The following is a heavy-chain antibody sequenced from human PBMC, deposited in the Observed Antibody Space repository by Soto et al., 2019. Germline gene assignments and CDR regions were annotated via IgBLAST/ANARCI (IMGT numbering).Heavy chain of an antibody. Sequence: EVQLVESGGGLVKPGESLRLSCAVSGLSFSAAWMKWVRQAPGKWLEWVGRMKSKGGGETTDYAAPVKGRFTISRDDSKNALYLQMNSLKTEDTAVNYCAHQGDFFDTILSWGQGALVTVSS. CDR3: AHQGDFFDTILS. CDR1: GLSFSAAW. D-gene: IGHD3-3*01. V-gene: IGHV3-15*07. J-gene: IGHJ5*02. CDR2: MKSKGGGETT.